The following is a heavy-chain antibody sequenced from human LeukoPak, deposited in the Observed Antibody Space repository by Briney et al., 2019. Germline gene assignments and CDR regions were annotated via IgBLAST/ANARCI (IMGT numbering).Heavy chain of an antibody. D-gene: IGHD3-22*01. CDR1: GFTFSSYA. J-gene: IGHJ4*02. CDR2: ISYDGSNK. V-gene: IGHV3-30*04. CDR3: ARGFNVITTFLGLYFDY. Sequence: PGGSLRLSCAASGFTFSSYAMHWVRQAPGKGLEWVAVISYDGSNKYYADSVKGRFTISRDNSKNTLYLQMNSLRAEDTAVYYCARGFNVITTFLGLYFDYWGQGTLVTVSS.